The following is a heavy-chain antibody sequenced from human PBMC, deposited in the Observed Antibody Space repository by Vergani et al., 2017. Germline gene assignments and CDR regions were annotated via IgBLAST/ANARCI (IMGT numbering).Heavy chain of an antibody. J-gene: IGHJ5*02. CDR2: IYPNGNG. CDR1: GGSMSDFY. D-gene: IGHD2-21*01. V-gene: IGHV4-4*07. CDR3: ARGNCGVNCPKYNLLAP. Sequence: QVHLQESGPGVVKPSDTLSLTCTVSGGSMSDFYWTWIWQPAGRGLGCIGRIYPNGNGNYNESLRSRLTMSIDTSRSQFSLSLSSVTAADTAVYYWARGNCGVNCPKYNLLAPWGRGILVTVSS.